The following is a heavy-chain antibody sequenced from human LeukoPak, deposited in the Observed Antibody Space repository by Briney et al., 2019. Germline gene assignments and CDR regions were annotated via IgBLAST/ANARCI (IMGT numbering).Heavy chain of an antibody. D-gene: IGHD5-24*01. J-gene: IGHJ6*03. V-gene: IGHV1-8*01. CDR1: GYTFGSYE. Sequence: ASVKVSCKASGYTFGSYEINWVRQATGQGPEWMGWMNSNTGNTGYAQKFQGRVTMTRNTSITTAYMELSSLRSEDTAVYYCASRVGYYYYMDVWGKGTTVTVSS. CDR3: ASRVGYYYYMDV. CDR2: MNSNTGNT.